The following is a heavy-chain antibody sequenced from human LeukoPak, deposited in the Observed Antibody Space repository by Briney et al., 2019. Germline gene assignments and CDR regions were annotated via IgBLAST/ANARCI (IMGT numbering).Heavy chain of an antibody. J-gene: IGHJ6*03. CDR1: GFTFSSYG. D-gene: IGHD1-14*01. Sequence: PGGFLRLSCAASGFTFSSYGMHWVRQAPGKGLEWVAFIRYDGSNKHYGDSVKGRFSISRDNSKNTLYLQMNSLRAEDTAVYYCARLIGTSVYYYYMDVWGKGTTVTVSS. CDR2: IRYDGSNK. CDR3: ARLIGTSVYYYYMDV. V-gene: IGHV3-30*02.